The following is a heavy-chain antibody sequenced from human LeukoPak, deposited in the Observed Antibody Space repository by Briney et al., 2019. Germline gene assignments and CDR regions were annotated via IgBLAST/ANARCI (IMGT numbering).Heavy chain of an antibody. CDR1: GGSISGYY. D-gene: IGHD1-14*01. Sequence: PSETLSLTCTVSGGSISGYYWSWIRQPPGEGLQWIGYIYYSGSTNYNPSLKSRVTISVDTSKNQFSLKLGSVTAADTAVFYCARDNSTTNAFDIWGQGTMVTVSS. V-gene: IGHV4-59*01. CDR2: IYYSGST. J-gene: IGHJ3*02. CDR3: ARDNSTTNAFDI.